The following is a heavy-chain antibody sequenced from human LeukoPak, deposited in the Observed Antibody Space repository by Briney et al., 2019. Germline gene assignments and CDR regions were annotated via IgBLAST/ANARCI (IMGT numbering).Heavy chain of an antibody. CDR2: INPNSGST. V-gene: IGHV1-2*02. J-gene: IGHJ4*02. Sequence: RASLKLSCKASGYTFSSYYMHWVRQAPGQGLEWMGWINPNSGSTNYAQKFQGRVTISRDTSISTAYMELSRLRSDDTAVYYWARGSSGWYWSGKYYFDYWGQGTLVTVSS. CDR3: ARGSSGWYWSGKYYFDY. CDR1: GYTFSSYY. D-gene: IGHD6-19*01.